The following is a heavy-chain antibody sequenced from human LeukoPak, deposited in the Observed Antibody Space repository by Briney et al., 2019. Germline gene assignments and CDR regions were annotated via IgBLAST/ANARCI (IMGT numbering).Heavy chain of an antibody. Sequence: PGGSLRLSCAASGFTFSSYGMHWVRQAPGKGLEWVAVMSYDGSNKYYADSVKGRFTISRDNSKNTLYLQMNSLRAEDTAVYYCARGADAFDIWGQGTMVTVSS. D-gene: IGHD4/OR15-4a*01. CDR1: GFTFSSYG. J-gene: IGHJ3*02. CDR2: MSYDGSNK. CDR3: ARGADAFDI. V-gene: IGHV3-30*03.